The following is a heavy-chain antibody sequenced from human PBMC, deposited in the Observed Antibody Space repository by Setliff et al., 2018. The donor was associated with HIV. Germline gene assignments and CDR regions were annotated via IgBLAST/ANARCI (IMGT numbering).Heavy chain of an antibody. J-gene: IGHJ4*02. CDR3: AKDRYSTGWHPDH. CDR1: GFSFGSYG. CDR2: IRYDGTNE. V-gene: IGHV3-30*02. Sequence: GGSLRLSCAASGFSFGSYGLHWVRQAPGKGLEWLTFIRYDGTNEYYADSVKGRFSISRDNSKNTVNLQMSSLIGEDTAVYYCAKDRYSTGWHPDHWGQGTPVTVSS. D-gene: IGHD6-19*01.